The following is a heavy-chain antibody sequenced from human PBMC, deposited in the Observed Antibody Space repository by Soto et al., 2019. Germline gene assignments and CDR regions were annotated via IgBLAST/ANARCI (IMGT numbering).Heavy chain of an antibody. Sequence: PGGSLRLSCAASGFTFSSYAMSWVRQAPGKGLEWVSAISGSGGSTYYADSVKGRFTISRDNSKNTLYLQMNSLRAEDTAVYYCAADIVVVPAAHMPSPWGQGTLVTVSS. J-gene: IGHJ5*02. D-gene: IGHD2-2*01. V-gene: IGHV3-23*01. CDR3: AADIVVVPAAHMPSP. CDR2: ISGSGGST. CDR1: GFTFSSYA.